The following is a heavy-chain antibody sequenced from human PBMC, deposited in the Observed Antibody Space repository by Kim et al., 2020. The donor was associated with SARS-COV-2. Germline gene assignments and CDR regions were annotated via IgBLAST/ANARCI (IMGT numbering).Heavy chain of an antibody. J-gene: IGHJ6*02. Sequence: GGSLRLSCAASGFTFSSYWMHWVRQAPGKGLVWVSRINSDGSSTSYADSVKGRFTISRDNAKNTLYLQMNSLRAEDTAVYYCAGDHYYYGMDVWGQGTTVTVSS. V-gene: IGHV3-74*01. CDR3: AGDHYYYGMDV. CDR2: INSDGSST. CDR1: GFTFSSYW.